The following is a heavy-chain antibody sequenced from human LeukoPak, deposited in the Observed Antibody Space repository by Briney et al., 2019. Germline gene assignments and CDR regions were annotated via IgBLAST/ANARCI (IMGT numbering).Heavy chain of an antibody. CDR1: GYTFTSYY. J-gene: IGHJ6*02. V-gene: IGHV1-46*01. CDR2: INPSDGST. D-gene: IGHD2-2*01. CDR3: ARVPSSYYYGMDV. Sequence: ASVKVSCKASGYTFTSYYMHWVRQAPGQGPEWMGIINPSDGSTNYAQKFQGRVTMTRDTSTSTVYMELSSLKSEDTAVYYCARVPSSYYYGMDVWGQGTTVTVSS.